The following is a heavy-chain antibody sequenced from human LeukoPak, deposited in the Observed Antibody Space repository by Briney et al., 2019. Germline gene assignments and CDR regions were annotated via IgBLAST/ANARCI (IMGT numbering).Heavy chain of an antibody. D-gene: IGHD3-10*01. Sequence: GGSLRLSCAASGFTFSSYAMSWVRQAPGKGLVWVSRINSDGRSTNYADSVKGRFTISRDNSKNTLYLQMNSLRAEDTAVYYCAKPYYYGSGSYSSTWFDPWGQGTLVTVSS. J-gene: IGHJ5*02. CDR3: AKPYYYGSGSYSSTWFDP. CDR2: INSDGRST. CDR1: GFTFSSYA. V-gene: IGHV3-74*01.